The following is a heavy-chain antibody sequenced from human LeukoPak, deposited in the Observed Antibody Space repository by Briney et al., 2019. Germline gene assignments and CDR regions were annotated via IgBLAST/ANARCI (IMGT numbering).Heavy chain of an antibody. D-gene: IGHD3-10*01. CDR3: ARGKGNLLLWFRPSSHAFDI. Sequence: PSETLSLTCTVSGGSISSYYWSWIRQPPGKGLEWIGYIYYSGSTNYNPSLKSRVTISVDTSKNQFSLKLSSVTAADTAVYYCARGKGNLLLWFRPSSHAFDIWGQGTMVTVSS. J-gene: IGHJ3*02. CDR2: IYYSGST. CDR1: GGSISSYY. V-gene: IGHV4-59*12.